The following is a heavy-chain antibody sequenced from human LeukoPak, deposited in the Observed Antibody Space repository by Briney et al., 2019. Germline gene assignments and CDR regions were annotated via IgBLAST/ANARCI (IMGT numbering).Heavy chain of an antibody. CDR1: GFTFSSYW. CDR2: INSDGRRT. Sequence: GGSLRLSCAASGFTFSSYWMHWVRQAPGEGLVWVSRINSDGRRTTFADSVKGRFTISRDNAKNILYLQMNSLRAEDTAVYYCASLNYYDSSFQQWGQGTLVTVSS. V-gene: IGHV3-74*01. CDR3: ASLNYYDSSFQQ. J-gene: IGHJ1*01. D-gene: IGHD3-22*01.